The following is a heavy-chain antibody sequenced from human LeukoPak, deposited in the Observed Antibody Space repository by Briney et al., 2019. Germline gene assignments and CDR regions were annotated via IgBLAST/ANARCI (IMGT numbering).Heavy chain of an antibody. J-gene: IGHJ4*02. CDR2: ISSSSSYI. CDR1: GFTFSSYS. Sequence: GGSLRLSCAASGFTFSSYSMNWVRQAPGKGLEWVSSISSSSSYIYYADSVKGRFTISRDNAKNSLYLQMNSLRAEDTAVYYCARGSSGWCSGIDYWGQGTLVTVSS. CDR3: ARGSSGWCSGIDY. V-gene: IGHV3-21*01. D-gene: IGHD6-19*01.